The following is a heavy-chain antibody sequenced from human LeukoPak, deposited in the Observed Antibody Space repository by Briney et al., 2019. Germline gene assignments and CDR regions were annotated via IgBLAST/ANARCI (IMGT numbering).Heavy chain of an antibody. D-gene: IGHD2-2*01. J-gene: IGHJ4*02. CDR2: INPNSGGT. V-gene: IGHV1-2*02. CDR3: ARGAFSTSRSQGDY. CDR1: GYTFTGYY. Sequence: GASVKVSCKASGYTFTGYYMHWVRQAPGQGLEWMGWINPNSGGTNYAQKFQGRVTMTRDTSIGTAYMELSRLRSDDTAVYYCARGAFSTSRSQGDYWGQGTLVTVSS.